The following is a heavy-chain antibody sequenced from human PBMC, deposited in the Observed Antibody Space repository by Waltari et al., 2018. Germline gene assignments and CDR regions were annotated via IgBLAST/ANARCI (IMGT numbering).Heavy chain of an antibody. CDR2: INPNSGGT. CDR1: GYHFTGYH. Sequence: QVQLVQSGAEVKKPGASVKVSCKAFGYHFTGYHMTWLRQAPGQGLEWMGWINPNSGGTNYAQKFQGRVTMTRDTSISTAYMELSRLRSDDTAVYYCARSRGYYYYYYMDVWGKGTTVTVSS. V-gene: IGHV1-2*02. CDR3: ARSRGYYYYYYMDV. J-gene: IGHJ6*03.